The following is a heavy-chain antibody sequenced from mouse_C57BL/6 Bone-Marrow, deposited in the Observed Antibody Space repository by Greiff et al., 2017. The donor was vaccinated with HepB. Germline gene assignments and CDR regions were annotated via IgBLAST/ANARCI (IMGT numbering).Heavy chain of an antibody. Sequence: VQLQQPGAELVKPGASVKLSCKASGYSFTDYNMNWVKQSNGKSLEWIGVINPNYGTTSYNQKFKGKATLTVDQSSSTAYMQLNSLTSEDSAVYYCAREVDKIYYDPYFDYWGQGTTLTVSS. CDR2: INPNYGTT. D-gene: IGHD2-4*01. V-gene: IGHV1-39*01. CDR3: AREVDKIYYDPYFDY. J-gene: IGHJ2*01. CDR1: GYSFTDYN.